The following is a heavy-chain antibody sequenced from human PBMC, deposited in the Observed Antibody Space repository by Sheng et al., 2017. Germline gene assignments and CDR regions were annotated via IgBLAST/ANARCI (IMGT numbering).Heavy chain of an antibody. Sequence: QVQLVQSGAEVKKPGSSVKVSCKASGGTFSSYAITWVRQAPGQGLEWMGGIIPILGTPKYAQKFQGRVTITADESTSTAYMEVSSLRSEDTAIYYCARGTGYSYGSHWGQGTLVTVSS. CDR1: GGTFSSYA. V-gene: IGHV1-69*13. D-gene: IGHD5-18*01. J-gene: IGHJ4*02. CDR2: IIPILGTP. CDR3: ARGTGYSYGSH.